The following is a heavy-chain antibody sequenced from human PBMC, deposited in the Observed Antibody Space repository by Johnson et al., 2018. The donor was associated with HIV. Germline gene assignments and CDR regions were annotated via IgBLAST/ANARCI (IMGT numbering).Heavy chain of an antibody. J-gene: IGHJ3*02. CDR1: GFKFSDYY. CDR2: IYSGGST. Sequence: VQLVESGGGLVQPGGSLRLSCAASGFKFSDYYMSWIRQAPGKGLEWVSVIYSGGSTYYADSVKGRFTISRDNSKNTLYLQMNSLRAEDTAVYYCAREAYCSGGSCYDAFDIWGQGTMVTVSS. D-gene: IGHD2-15*01. CDR3: AREAYCSGGSCYDAFDI. V-gene: IGHV3-66*01.